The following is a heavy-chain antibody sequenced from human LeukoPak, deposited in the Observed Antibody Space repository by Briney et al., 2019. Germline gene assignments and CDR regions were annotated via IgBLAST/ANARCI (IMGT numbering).Heavy chain of an antibody. J-gene: IGHJ6*03. CDR1: GFTFDDYG. CDR3: ARATTAYYYYMDV. Sequence: PGGSLRLSCAASGFTFDDYGLSWVRQVPGKGLEWVSGLNWNGASTGYADSVKGRFTISRDNAKNSLYLQMNSLRAEDTAVYYCARATTAYYYYMDVWGKGTTVTVSS. D-gene: IGHD4-17*01. V-gene: IGHV3-20*04. CDR2: LNWNGAST.